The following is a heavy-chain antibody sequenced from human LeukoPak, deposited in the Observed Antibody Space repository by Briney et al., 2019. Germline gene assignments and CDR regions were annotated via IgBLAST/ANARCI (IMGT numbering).Heavy chain of an antibody. D-gene: IGHD3-22*01. CDR1: GGSISSYY. CDR3: ARVSPYYASSGYYVDY. J-gene: IGHJ4*02. Sequence: SETLSLTCTVSGGSISSYYWSWIRQPPGKGLEWIGYIYYSGSTNYNPSLKSRVTISVDTSKNQFSLKLSSVTAADTAVYYCARVSPYYASSGYYVDYWGQGTLVTVSS. V-gene: IGHV4-59*01. CDR2: IYYSGST.